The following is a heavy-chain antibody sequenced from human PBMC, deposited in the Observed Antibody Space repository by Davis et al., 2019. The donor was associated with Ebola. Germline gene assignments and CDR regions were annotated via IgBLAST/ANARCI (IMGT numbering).Heavy chain of an antibody. CDR3: ARGWLRGYLDY. D-gene: IGHD3-3*01. Sequence: HSQTLSLTCAISGDSVSLNSAGWNWIRQSPSRGLEWLGRTYYTSKWNNDYAVSVKSRININPDTSKNQLSLQLNSVTPEDTAVYYCARGWLRGYLDYWGQGTLVTVSS. CDR2: TYYTSKWNN. J-gene: IGHJ4*02. CDR1: GDSVSLNSAG. V-gene: IGHV6-1*01.